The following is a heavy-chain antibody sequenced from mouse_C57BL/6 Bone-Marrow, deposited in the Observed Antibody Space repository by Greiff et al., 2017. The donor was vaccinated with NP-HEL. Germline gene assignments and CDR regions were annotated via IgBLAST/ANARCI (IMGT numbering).Heavy chain of an antibody. Sequence: QVQLQQSGPGLVQPSQSLSITCTVSGFSLTSYGVHWVRQSPGKGLEWLGVIWSGGSTDYNAAFISRLSISKDNSKSQVFFKMNSLQADDTAIYYCARRDNYYGSSPAWFAYWGQGTLVTVSA. J-gene: IGHJ3*01. D-gene: IGHD1-1*01. CDR2: IWSGGST. CDR1: GFSLTSYG. V-gene: IGHV2-2*01. CDR3: ARRDNYYGSSPAWFAY.